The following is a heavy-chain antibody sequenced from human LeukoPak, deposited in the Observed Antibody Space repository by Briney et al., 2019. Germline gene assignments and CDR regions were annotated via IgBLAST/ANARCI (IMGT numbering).Heavy chain of an antibody. D-gene: IGHD5-12*01. V-gene: IGHV4-39*07. CDR2: IYYSGST. CDR1: GGSISSSSYY. J-gene: IGHJ4*02. CDR3: ASLSGYDPYYFDY. Sequence: SETLSLTCTVSGGSISSSSYYWGWIRQPPGKGLEWIGSIYYSGSTYYNPSLKSRVTISVDTSKNQFSLKLSSVTAADTAVYYCASLSGYDPYYFDYWGQGTLVTVSS.